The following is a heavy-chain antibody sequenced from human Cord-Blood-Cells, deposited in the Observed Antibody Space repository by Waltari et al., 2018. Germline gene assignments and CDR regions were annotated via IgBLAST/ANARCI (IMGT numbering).Heavy chain of an antibody. CDR2: ISYDGSNK. V-gene: IGHV3-30-3*01. J-gene: IGHJ4*02. Sequence: QVQLVESGGGVVQPGRSLRLSCAASGFTFSSYAIPWVRQAAVKGLECVAFISYDGSNKYYASSVKGRFTISRDNSKNTLYLQMNSLRAEDTAVYYCVAPNGSGSYEYWGQGTLVTVSS. CDR1: GFTFSSYA. D-gene: IGHD3-10*01. CDR3: VAPNGSGSYEY.